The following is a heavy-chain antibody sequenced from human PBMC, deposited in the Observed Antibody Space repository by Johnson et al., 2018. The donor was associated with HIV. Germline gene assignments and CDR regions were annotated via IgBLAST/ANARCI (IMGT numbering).Heavy chain of an antibody. V-gene: IGHV3-30*07. CDR3: AKDPGITMIAHAFDI. CDR2: ISNDGSNK. J-gene: IGHJ3*02. Sequence: QVLLVESGGNVVQPGRSQRLSCAASGFTFSDYSMHWVRQAPGKGLEWVAIISNDGSNKYYADSVKGRFTISRDNSKNTLYLQMNSLRAEDTAVYYCAKDPGITMIAHAFDIWGQGTMVTVSS. CDR1: GFTFSDYS. D-gene: IGHD3-22*01.